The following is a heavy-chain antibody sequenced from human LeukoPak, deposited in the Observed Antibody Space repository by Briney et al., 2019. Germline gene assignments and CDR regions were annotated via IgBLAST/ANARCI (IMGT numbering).Heavy chain of an antibody. J-gene: IGHJ6*03. D-gene: IGHD6-6*01. CDR2: ISALSTYI. CDR3: ARGGIAGRPVYYYYMDV. CDR1: GFTFSSYT. V-gene: IGHV3-21*01. Sequence: GGSLRLFCGASGFTFSSYTIHWVSQASGKGLEWVSSISALSTYISYADSVKGRFTISRDNVEKSAYLELSGLTAHDTAIYYCARGGIAGRPVYYYYMDVWGKGTTVTVSS.